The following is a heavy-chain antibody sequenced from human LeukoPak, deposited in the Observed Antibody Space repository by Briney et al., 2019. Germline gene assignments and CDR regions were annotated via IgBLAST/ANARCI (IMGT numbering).Heavy chain of an antibody. J-gene: IGHJ4*02. V-gene: IGHV4-59*08. CDR2: IHYTGST. CDR1: GGSISSYY. Sequence: SETLSLTCTVSGGSISSYYWSWIRQSPGKGLECIGYIHYTGSTNYNPSLKSRVTISVETSKNQFSLKLSSVTAADTAVYYCAKGGRLSAHFDYWGQGTLVTVSS. D-gene: IGHD3-16*01. CDR3: AKGGRLSAHFDY.